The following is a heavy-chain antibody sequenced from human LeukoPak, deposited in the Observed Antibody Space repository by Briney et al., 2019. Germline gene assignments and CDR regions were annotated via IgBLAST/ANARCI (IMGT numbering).Heavy chain of an antibody. CDR2: INHSGST. CDR3: ARGDSGYDPNFDY. J-gene: IGHJ4*02. V-gene: IGHV4-34*01. D-gene: IGHD5-12*01. CDR1: GGSFSGYY. Sequence: SETLSLTCAVYGGSFSGYYWSWIRQPPGKGLEWIGEINHSGSTNYNPSLKSRVTISVDTSKNQFSLKLSSVTAADTAVYYCARGDSGYDPNFDYWGQGTLVTVPS.